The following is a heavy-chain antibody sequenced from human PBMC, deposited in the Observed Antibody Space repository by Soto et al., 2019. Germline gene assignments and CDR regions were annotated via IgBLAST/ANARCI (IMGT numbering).Heavy chain of an antibody. CDR3: ARAPGGYDFWSGPARNWFDP. CDR1: GFTFSSYA. CDR2: ISSSSSYI. J-gene: IGHJ5*02. V-gene: IGHV3-21*01. D-gene: IGHD3-3*01. Sequence: GGSLRLSCAASGFTFSSYAMTWVRQAPGEGLEWVSSISSSSSYIYYADSVRGRFTISRDNAKNSLYLQMNSLRAEDTAVYYCARAPGGYDFWSGPARNWFDPWGEGTLVTVSS.